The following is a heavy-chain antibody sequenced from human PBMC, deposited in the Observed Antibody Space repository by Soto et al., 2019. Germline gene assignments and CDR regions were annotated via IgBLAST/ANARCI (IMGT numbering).Heavy chain of an antibody. Sequence: QVQVVQSGPELKKPGASVKVSCKAQGYIFTTYGIGWVRQAPGHGLEWVGWINVYNGDRKVAQKFQDRVSMTTDTATDTAYMELKSLRSGDTAVYYCARLQLGGDRMLNSFDPWGQGTLVTVSS. CDR1: GYIFTTYG. V-gene: IGHV1-18*01. CDR3: ARLQLGGDRMLNSFDP. CDR2: INVYNGDR. D-gene: IGHD2-21*02. J-gene: IGHJ5*02.